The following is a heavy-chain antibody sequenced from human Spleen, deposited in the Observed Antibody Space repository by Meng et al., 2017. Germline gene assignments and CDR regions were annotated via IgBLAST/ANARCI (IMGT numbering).Heavy chain of an antibody. J-gene: IGHJ5*02. CDR1: GGSFSGYY. CDR2: SNHSGST. D-gene: IGHD5-18*01. CDR3: ARGEGRQQLIRRPRFDP. V-gene: IGHV4-34*01. Sequence: SETLSLTCAVYGGSFSGYYWSWIRQPPGKGLEWSGESNHSGSTNYNPSLNSRVTISVDTTKNQFSLKLSSVTAADTAVYYCARGEGRQQLIRRPRFDPWGQGTLVTVSS.